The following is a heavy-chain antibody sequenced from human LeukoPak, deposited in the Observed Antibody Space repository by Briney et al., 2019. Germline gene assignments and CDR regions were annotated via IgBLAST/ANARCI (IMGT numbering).Heavy chain of an antibody. CDR2: ISSSTI. D-gene: IGHD4-11*01. CDR3: ARDNDYSNYGSDY. J-gene: IGHJ4*02. CDR1: GFTFSSYS. Sequence: GGSLRLSCAASGFTFSSYSMNWVRQAPGKGLEWVSYISSSTIYYADSVKGRFTISRDNAKNSLYLQMNSLRAEDTAVYYCARDNDYSNYGSDYWGQGTLVTVSS. V-gene: IGHV3-48*01.